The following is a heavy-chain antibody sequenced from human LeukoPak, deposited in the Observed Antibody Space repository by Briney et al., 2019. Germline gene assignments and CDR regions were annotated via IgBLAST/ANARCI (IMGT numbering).Heavy chain of an antibody. CDR1: GFTFSSYA. D-gene: IGHD3-10*01. V-gene: IGHV3-23*01. Sequence: GGSLRLSCAASGFTFSSYAMSWVRQAPGKGLEWVSAISGSGGSTYYADSVKGRLTISRDNAKNSLYLQMNSLRAEDTAVYYCARGLWGMVRGDYEYWGQGTLVTVSS. CDR2: ISGSGGST. J-gene: IGHJ4*02. CDR3: ARGLWGMVRGDYEY.